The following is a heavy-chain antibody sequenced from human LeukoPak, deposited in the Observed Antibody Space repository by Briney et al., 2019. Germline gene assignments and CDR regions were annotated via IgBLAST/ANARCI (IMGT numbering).Heavy chain of an antibody. Sequence: GGSLRLSCAASGFTFSSYSMNWVRQAPGKGLEWVSYISGSSSTIYYADSVKGRFTISRDNAKNSLYLQMNSLRAEDTAVYYCARAGITMVRGVPNWFDPWGQGTLVTVSS. CDR2: ISGSSSTI. J-gene: IGHJ5*02. V-gene: IGHV3-48*04. D-gene: IGHD3-10*01. CDR1: GFTFSSYS. CDR3: ARAGITMVRGVPNWFDP.